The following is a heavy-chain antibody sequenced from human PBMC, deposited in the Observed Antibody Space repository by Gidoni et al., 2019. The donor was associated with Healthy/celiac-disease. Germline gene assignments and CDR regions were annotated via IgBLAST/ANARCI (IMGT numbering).Heavy chain of an antibody. D-gene: IGHD5-18*01. CDR2: ISGSGGST. J-gene: IGHJ4*02. CDR3: AKDNWKGGTWIQLLDYFDY. Sequence: EVQLLASGGGLVQPGGSLRLSCAASGFTFSSYAMSWVRQAPGKGLEWVSAISGSGGSTYYADSVKGRFTISRDNSKNTLYLQMNSLRAEDTAVYYCAKDNWKGGTWIQLLDYFDYWGQGTLVTVSS. CDR1: GFTFSSYA. V-gene: IGHV3-23*01.